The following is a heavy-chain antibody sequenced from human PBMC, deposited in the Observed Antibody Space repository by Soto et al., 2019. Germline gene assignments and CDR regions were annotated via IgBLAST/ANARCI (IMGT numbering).Heavy chain of an antibody. CDR2: NYYSGIT. J-gene: IGHJ6*02. CDR1: GGSISSGGYY. V-gene: IGHV4-31*03. Sequence: QVQLQESGPGLVKPSQTLSLTCTVSGGSISSGGYYWTWIRQHPGKGLEWIGYNYYSGITYYNPSLKSRVTISLATSKTQFPLTLRSVTAPDTAVYYCARGSSIAGLYSGMALWGPGTTVTVSS. CDR3: ARGSSIAGLYSGMAL. D-gene: IGHD6-6*01.